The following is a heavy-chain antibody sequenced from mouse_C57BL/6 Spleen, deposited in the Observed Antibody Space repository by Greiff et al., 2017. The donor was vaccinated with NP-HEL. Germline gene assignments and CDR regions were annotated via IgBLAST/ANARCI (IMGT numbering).Heavy chain of an antibody. Sequence: EVQLQQSGPELVKPGASVKMSCKASGYTFTDYNMHWVKQSHGKSLEWIGYINPNNGGTSYNQKFKGKATLTVNKSSSTAYMELRSLTSEDSAVYYCASPFITTVEFYFDYWGQGTTLTVSS. V-gene: IGHV1-22*01. CDR2: INPNNGGT. D-gene: IGHD1-1*01. J-gene: IGHJ2*01. CDR1: GYTFTDYN. CDR3: ASPFITTVEFYFDY.